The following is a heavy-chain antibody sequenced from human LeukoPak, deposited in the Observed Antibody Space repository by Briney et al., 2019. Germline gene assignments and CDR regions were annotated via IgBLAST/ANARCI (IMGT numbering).Heavy chain of an antibody. V-gene: IGHV1-46*01. CDR2: INPSGGST. CDR3: ARENVEMATIVW. Sequence: ASVKVSCKASGYTFTGYYMHWVRQAPGQGLEWMGIINPSGGSTSYAQKFQGRVTMTRDTSTSTVYMELSSLRSEDTAVYYCARENVEMATIVWWGQGILVTVSS. CDR1: GYTFTGYY. J-gene: IGHJ4*02. D-gene: IGHD5-24*01.